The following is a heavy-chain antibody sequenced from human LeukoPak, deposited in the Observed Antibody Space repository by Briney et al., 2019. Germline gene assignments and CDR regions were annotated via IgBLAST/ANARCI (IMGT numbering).Heavy chain of an antibody. D-gene: IGHD3-16*01. CDR1: GYSISSGYY. Sequence: PSETLSLTCAVSGYSISSGYYWGWIRQPPGKGLEWIGSIYHGVSTYYNPSLKSRVTISVDTPKNQFSLKLSSVTAADTAVYYCARQDLREGQGYWGQGTLVTVSS. CDR3: ARQDLREGQGY. CDR2: IYHGVST. J-gene: IGHJ4*02. V-gene: IGHV4-38-2*01.